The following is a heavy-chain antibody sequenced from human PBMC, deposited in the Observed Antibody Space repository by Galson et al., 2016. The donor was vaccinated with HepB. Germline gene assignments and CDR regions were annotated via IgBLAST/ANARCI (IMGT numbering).Heavy chain of an antibody. CDR1: GFTFNSYA. CDR2: ISYDGSNK. CDR3: ARGSNYYGSGNYMDV. J-gene: IGHJ6*02. V-gene: IGHV3-30-3*01. D-gene: IGHD3-10*01. Sequence: SLRLSCAASGFTFNSYAMHWVRQAPGKGLEWVAVISYDGSNKYYADSVKGRFTISRDNSKNTLCLQMNNLRAEDTAVYYCARGSNYYGSGNYMDVWGQGTTFTVSS.